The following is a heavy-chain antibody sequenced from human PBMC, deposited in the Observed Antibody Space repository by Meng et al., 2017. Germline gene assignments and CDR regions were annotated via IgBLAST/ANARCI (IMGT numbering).Heavy chain of an antibody. D-gene: IGHD2/OR15-2a*01. Sequence: GESLKISCAASGFTFSSYSMNWVRQAPGKGLEWVSSISSSSSYIYYADSVKGRFTISRDNAKNSLYLQMNSLRAEDTAVYYCARDLAATTTFNWFDPWGQGTLVTVSS. CDR1: GFTFSSYS. CDR3: ARDLAATTTFNWFDP. V-gene: IGHV3-21*01. CDR2: ISSSSSYI. J-gene: IGHJ5*02.